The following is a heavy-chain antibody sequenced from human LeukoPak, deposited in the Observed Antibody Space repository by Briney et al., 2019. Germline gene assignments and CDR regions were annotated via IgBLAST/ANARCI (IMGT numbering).Heavy chain of an antibody. D-gene: IGHD3-3*01. J-gene: IGHJ4*02. V-gene: IGHV3-48*01. CDR3: ARTFFWSGYYVFDY. Sequence: PGGSLRLSSAASGFIFSSYSKNWVRQAPGKGLEWVSYISSSSSTIYYADSVKGRFTISRDNAKNSLYLQMNSLRAEDTAVYYCARTFFWSGYYVFDYWGQGTLVTVSS. CDR2: ISSSSSTI. CDR1: GFIFSSYS.